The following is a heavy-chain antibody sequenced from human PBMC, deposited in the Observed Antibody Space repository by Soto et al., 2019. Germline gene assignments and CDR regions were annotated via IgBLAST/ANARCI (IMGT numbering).Heavy chain of an antibody. CDR1: GFTFHDYG. D-gene: IGHD3-9*01. J-gene: IGHJ4*02. V-gene: IGHV3-9*01. CDR2: MSWISGTM. Sequence: EAELEESGGGLAPPGGSLRLSCAGSGFTFHDYGIHWVRQAPGKGLEWVSGMSWISGTMGYADAVKGRFSVSRDNTKKSLYLQMNNLRDEDTAFYYCARDNGNFDRYSHFDVWGQGVLVTVSS. CDR3: ARDNGNFDRYSHFDV.